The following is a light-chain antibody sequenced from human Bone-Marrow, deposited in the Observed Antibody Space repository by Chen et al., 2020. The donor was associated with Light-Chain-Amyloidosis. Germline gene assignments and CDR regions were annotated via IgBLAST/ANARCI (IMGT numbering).Light chain of an antibody. V-gene: IGLV3-21*02. CDR1: TIGSTS. Sequence: SYVLTQPSSVSVAPGQTATIAWGGNTIGSTSVHWYQQTPGQAPLLVVYDDSHRPSGIPERLSGSNSGNTATLTISRVEAGDEADYYCQVWDRSSDRPVFGGGTKLTVL. J-gene: IGLJ3*02. CDR2: DDS. CDR3: QVWDRSSDRPV.